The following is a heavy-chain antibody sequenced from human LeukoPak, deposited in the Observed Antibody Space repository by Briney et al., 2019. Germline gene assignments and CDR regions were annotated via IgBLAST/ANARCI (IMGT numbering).Heavy chain of an antibody. CDR1: GFSFSDSY. D-gene: IGHD5-24*01. J-gene: IGHJ5*02. CDR3: ARGDGLFAS. V-gene: IGHV3-11*04. Sequence: PGGSLRLSCAASGFSFSDSYMSWIRQAPGKGLEWPSFISSSGNSMYYVESVKGRFTISRDNAKRSVYLQMNSLRGEDTAVYYCARGDGLFASWGQGTLVTVSS. CDR2: ISSSGNSM.